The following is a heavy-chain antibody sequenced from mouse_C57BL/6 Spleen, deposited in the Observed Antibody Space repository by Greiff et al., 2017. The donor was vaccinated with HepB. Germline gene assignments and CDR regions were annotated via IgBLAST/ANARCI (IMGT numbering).Heavy chain of an antibody. V-gene: IGHV1-36*01. CDR3: AREGENYYGSSAWFAY. J-gene: IGHJ3*01. D-gene: IGHD1-1*01. Sequence: EVHLVESGPVLVKPGPSVKISCKASGFTFTDYYMHWVKQSHGKSLEWIGLVYPYNGGTSYNQKFKGKATLTVDTSSSTAYMELNSLTSEDAAVYYCAREGENYYGSSAWFAYWGQGTLVTVSA. CDR1: GFTFTDYY. CDR2: VYPYNGGT.